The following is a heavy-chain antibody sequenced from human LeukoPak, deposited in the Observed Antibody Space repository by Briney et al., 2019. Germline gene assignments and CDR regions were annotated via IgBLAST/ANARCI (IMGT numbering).Heavy chain of an antibody. CDR1: GGSISSYY. CDR2: IYYSGST. CDR3: ARALVARAYYYGMDV. J-gene: IGHJ6*02. D-gene: IGHD5-12*01. Sequence: PSETLSLTCTGSGGSISSYYWSWIRQPPGKGLEWIGYIYYSGSTNYNPSLKRRVTISVDTSKNQFSLKLSSVTAADTAVSYCARALVARAYYYGMDVWGQGTTVTVSS. V-gene: IGHV4-59*01.